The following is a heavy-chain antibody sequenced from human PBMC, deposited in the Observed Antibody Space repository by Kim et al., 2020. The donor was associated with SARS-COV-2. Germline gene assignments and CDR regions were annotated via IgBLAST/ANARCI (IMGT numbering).Heavy chain of an antibody. J-gene: IGHJ6*03. Sequence: GGSLRLSCVASGFTFINYAIRWVRQAPGQGLEYVAGISGNGANTYYANSVKDRFTISRDNSKNTVYLQMGSLRGEDKAVYYCGRRGADGAYLGVWGKGTTVTV. CDR3: GRRGADGAYLGV. CDR2: ISGNGANT. V-gene: IGHV3-64*01. D-gene: IGHD6-13*01. CDR1: GFTFINYA.